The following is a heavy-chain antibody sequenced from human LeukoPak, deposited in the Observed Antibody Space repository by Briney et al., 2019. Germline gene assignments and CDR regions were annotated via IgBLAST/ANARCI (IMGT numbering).Heavy chain of an antibody. CDR2: ISAYNGNT. Sequence: ASVNVSCKASGYTFTSYGISWVRQAPGQGLEWMGWISAYNGNTNYAQKLQGRGTMTTDTSTSTANMELRSLTSDATAVYYCARSRSPFDYWGQGTLVPVSS. J-gene: IGHJ4*02. CDR3: ARSRSPFDY. V-gene: IGHV1-18*01. D-gene: IGHD1-26*01. CDR1: GYTFTSYG.